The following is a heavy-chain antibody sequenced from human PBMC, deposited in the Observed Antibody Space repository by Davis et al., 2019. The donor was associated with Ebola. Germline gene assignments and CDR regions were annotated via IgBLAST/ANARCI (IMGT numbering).Heavy chain of an antibody. D-gene: IGHD2-2*01. J-gene: IGHJ6*03. CDR2: MYYSGST. V-gene: IGHV4-30-4*01. Sequence: SETLSLTCTVSGGSISSGDYYWSWIRQPPGKGLEWIGYMYYSGSTYYNPSPKSRVIISVDTSKNQFSLKLSSVTAADPAVYYCARVNGCSSTSCLYYYYYMDVWGKGTTVTVSS. CDR1: GGSISSGDYY. CDR3: ARVNGCSSTSCLYYYYYMDV.